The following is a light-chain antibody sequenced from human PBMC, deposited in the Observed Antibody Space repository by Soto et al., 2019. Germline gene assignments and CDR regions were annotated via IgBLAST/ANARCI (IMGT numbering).Light chain of an antibody. CDR3: GPWDSSLSAVV. J-gene: IGLJ2*01. Sequence: QSVLTQPPSVSAAPGQKVTISCSGSSSNIGNNYVSWYQQLPGTAPKLLIYDNNKRPSGIPDRFSGSKSGTSATLGITGLQTGDEADYYCGPWDSSLSAVVFVGGSLLTVL. CDR1: SSNIGNNY. CDR2: DNN. V-gene: IGLV1-51*01.